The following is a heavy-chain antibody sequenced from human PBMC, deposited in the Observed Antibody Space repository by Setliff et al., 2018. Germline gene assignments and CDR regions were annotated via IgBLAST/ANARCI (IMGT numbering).Heavy chain of an antibody. Sequence: ASVKVSCKASGYTFTSYALHWVRQAPGQRLEWMGWINAGNGNTKYSQKFQGSGTITRATSASTSYMELSSLRSEDTAVYYCARVPLPLDIVVVVAATPLEYYYYMDVWGKGTTVTVSS. V-gene: IGHV1-3*01. D-gene: IGHD2-15*01. CDR1: GYTFTSYA. CDR3: ARVPLPLDIVVVVAATPLEYYYYMDV. CDR2: INAGNGNT. J-gene: IGHJ6*03.